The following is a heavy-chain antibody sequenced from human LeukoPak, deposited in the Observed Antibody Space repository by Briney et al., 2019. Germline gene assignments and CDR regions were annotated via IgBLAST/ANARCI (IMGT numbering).Heavy chain of an antibody. CDR1: GGSISSSSYY. V-gene: IGHV4-39*01. CDR3: ASSVAYMDV. D-gene: IGHD2-15*01. J-gene: IGHJ6*03. CDR2: IYYSGST. Sequence: SETLSLTCTVSGGSISSSSYYWGWIRQPPGKGLEWIGSIYYSGSTYYNPSLKSRVTISVDTSKNQFSLKLSSVTAADTAVYYCASSVAYMDVWGKGTTVTVSS.